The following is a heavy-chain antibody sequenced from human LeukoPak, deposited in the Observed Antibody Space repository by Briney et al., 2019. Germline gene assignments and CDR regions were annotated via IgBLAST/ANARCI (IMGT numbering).Heavy chain of an antibody. D-gene: IGHD1-26*01. Sequence: PSETLSLTCTVSGGSISSYYWSWIRQPPGKGLEWIGYIYYSGSTNYNPSLKSRVTISVDTSKNQFSLKLSSVTAADTAVYYCAREGGEPWELQSHYFDYWGQGTLVTVSS. CDR2: IYYSGST. J-gene: IGHJ4*02. CDR3: AREGGEPWELQSHYFDY. CDR1: GGSISSYY. V-gene: IGHV4-59*01.